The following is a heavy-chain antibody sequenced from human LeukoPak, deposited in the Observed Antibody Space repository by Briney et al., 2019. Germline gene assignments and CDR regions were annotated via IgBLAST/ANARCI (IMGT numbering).Heavy chain of an antibody. CDR3: AKVEEVAGSRHFDY. J-gene: IGHJ4*02. CDR1: GFTFSSYS. V-gene: IGHV3-21*04. CDR2: INSRSSYI. D-gene: IGHD6-19*01. Sequence: PGGSLRLSCAVSGFTFSSYSMNWVRQAPGKGLEWISSINSRSSYIYYADSVTGRFTISRDNAKNLLYLQMNSLRAEDTAVYYCAKVEEVAGSRHFDYWGQGTLVTVSS.